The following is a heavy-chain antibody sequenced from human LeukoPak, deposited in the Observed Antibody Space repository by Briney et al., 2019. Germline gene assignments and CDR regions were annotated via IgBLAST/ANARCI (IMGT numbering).Heavy chain of an antibody. V-gene: IGHV1-3*01. CDR2: NNAGNGNT. D-gene: IGHD6-19*01. CDR3: ARDQQWLVRTLYCYYGMDV. Sequence: ASVKVSCKASGYTFTSYSMHWVRQDPGPRREGMGWNNAGNGNTYYSQKFQGRVTITRDTSASTAYMELSSLRSEDTAVYYCARDQQWLVRTLYCYYGMDVWGQGTTVTVSS. CDR1: GYTFTSYS. J-gene: IGHJ6*02.